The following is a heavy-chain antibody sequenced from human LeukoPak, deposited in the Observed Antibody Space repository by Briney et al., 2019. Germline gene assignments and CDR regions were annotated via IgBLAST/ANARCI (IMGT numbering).Heavy chain of an antibody. Sequence: GGSLRLSCAASGFTFSDHIMNWDRQLPGKRLEWVAYVSGSGSTVYYADSVKGRFTISRDNGKSSLYLQMNSLRVEDTALYYCVRQFASWGQGTLVTVSS. J-gene: IGHJ4*02. CDR3: VRQFAS. CDR1: GFTFSDHI. V-gene: IGHV3-48*01. CDR2: VSGSGSTV.